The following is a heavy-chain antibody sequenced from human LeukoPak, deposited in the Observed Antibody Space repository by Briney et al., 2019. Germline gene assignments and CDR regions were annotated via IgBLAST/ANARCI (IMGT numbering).Heavy chain of an antibody. Sequence: SETLSLTCVVSGGSFSGYYWSWIRQPPGKGLERIGYIYYSGSTNYNPSLKSRVTISVDTSKNQFSLKLSSVTAADTAVYYCARRMYYYDSSGYYKGTYYYYMDVWGKGTTVTVSS. V-gene: IGHV4-59*01. J-gene: IGHJ6*03. CDR3: ARRMYYYDSSGYYKGTYYYYMDV. D-gene: IGHD3-22*01. CDR2: IYYSGST. CDR1: GGSFSGYY.